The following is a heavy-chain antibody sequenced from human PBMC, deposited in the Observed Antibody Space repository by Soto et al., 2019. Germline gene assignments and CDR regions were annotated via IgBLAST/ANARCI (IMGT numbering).Heavy chain of an antibody. CDR2: IYYSGST. Sequence: QVQLQESGPGLVKPSETLSLTCTVSGGSISSYYWSWIRQPPGKGLEWIGYIYYSGSTNYNPSLKSRVTISVDTSKNQCSLKLGSVTAADTAVYYCARVEDSSGFGLYYFDYWGQGTLVTVSS. D-gene: IGHD3-22*01. CDR3: ARVEDSSGFGLYYFDY. CDR1: GGSISSYY. V-gene: IGHV4-59*01. J-gene: IGHJ4*02.